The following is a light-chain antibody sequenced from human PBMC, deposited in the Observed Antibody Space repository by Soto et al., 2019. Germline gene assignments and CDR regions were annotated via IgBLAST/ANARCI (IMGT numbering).Light chain of an antibody. J-gene: IGKJ1*01. V-gene: IGKV3-11*01. CDR2: DAS. CDR1: QSVSSY. CDR3: QQRSNWPRT. Sequence: EIVMTQSPATLSVSPGERATLSCRASQSVSSYLAWYQHRPGQAPRLLIYDASNRATGIPARFTGSGSGTDFTLTISSLEPEDSAVYYCQQRSNWPRTFGQGTKV.